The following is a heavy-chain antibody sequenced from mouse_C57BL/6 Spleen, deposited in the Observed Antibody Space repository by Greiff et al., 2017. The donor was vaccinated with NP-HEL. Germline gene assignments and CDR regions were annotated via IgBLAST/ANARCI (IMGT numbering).Heavy chain of an antibody. CDR2: IDPSDSYT. CDR3: ARFWDYSKYIDD. J-gene: IGHJ1*03. Sequence: VQLQQPGAELVKPGASVKLSCKASGYTFTSYWMQWVKQRPGQGLEWIGEIDPSDSYTNYNQKFKGKATLTVDTSSSTAYMQLSSLTSEDSAVYDCARFWDYSKYIDDWGKGTTVTVSS. D-gene: IGHD2-4*01. CDR1: GYTFTSYW. V-gene: IGHV1-50*01.